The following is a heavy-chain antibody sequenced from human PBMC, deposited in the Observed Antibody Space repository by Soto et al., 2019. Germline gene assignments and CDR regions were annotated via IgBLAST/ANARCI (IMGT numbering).Heavy chain of an antibody. D-gene: IGHD2-8*01. CDR1: GFTFSNSA. CDR2: ISGSGGSI. Sequence: VRSLRLSCVFSGFTFSNSAMNWVRQVPGKGLEWVSGISGSGGSIYYVDSVKGRFTISRDNSKNTRYLQMNSLRAEDTAVYYCAKDLMVAPGEHFDYWRPGSLVTVFS. J-gene: IGHJ4*02. CDR3: AKDLMVAPGEHFDY. V-gene: IGHV3-23*01.